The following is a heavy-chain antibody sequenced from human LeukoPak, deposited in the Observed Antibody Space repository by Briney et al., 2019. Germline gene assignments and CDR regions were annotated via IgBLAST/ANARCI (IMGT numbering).Heavy chain of an antibody. CDR3: ARGHNSGYSNSRDP. J-gene: IGHJ5*02. D-gene: IGHD3-22*01. V-gene: IGHV1-2*02. Sequence: ASVKVSCKASGYSFISNYIQWVRQAPGLGPEWMGWMHSGNGNTRYVGRFQGRATMTSDTSINTAYMELSSLTSDDTAVYYCARGHNSGYSNSRDPWGQGTLVTVSS. CDR2: MHSGNGNT. CDR1: GYSFISNY.